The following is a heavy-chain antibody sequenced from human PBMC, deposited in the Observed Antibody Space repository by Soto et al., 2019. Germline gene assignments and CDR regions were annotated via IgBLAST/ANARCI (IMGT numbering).Heavy chain of an antibody. V-gene: IGHV4-4*02. CDR2: INHSGST. CDR1: GDSISRSKW. J-gene: IGHJ5*02. D-gene: IGHD1-1*01. Sequence: PSETLSLTCAVSGDSISRSKWWSWVRQPPGKGLELIGEINHSGSTNYNPPLKSRVTISVETSKNQFSLKLSSVTAADTAVYYCARDGTSNHNYIDPWGPGTLVTVSS. CDR3: ARDGTSNHNYIDP.